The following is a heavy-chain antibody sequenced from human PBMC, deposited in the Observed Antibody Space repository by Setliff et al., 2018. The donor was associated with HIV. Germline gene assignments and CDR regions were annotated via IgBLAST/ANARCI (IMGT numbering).Heavy chain of an antibody. Sequence: PGGSLRLSCAASGITVSSNYMSWVRQAPGKGLQWVSVIYSVGSTYYADSVKGRFTISRDNSKNTVYLQMNSLRAEDTAVYYCARWAPPNHYFYYYMDVWGKGTTVTVSS. CDR2: IYSVGST. CDR3: ARWAPPNHYFYYYMDV. V-gene: IGHV3-53*01. J-gene: IGHJ6*03. CDR1: GITVSSNY.